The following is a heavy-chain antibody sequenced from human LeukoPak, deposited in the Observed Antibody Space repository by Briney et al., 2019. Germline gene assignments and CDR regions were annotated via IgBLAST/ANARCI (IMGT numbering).Heavy chain of an antibody. Sequence: ASVKVSCKASGYTFTGYYMHRVRQAPGQGLEWMGWINPNSGGTNYAQKFQGRVTMTRDTSISTAYMELSRLRSDDTAVYYCARGGVVAAHSNDYWGQGTLVTVSS. CDR1: GYTFTGYY. CDR3: ARGGVVAAHSNDY. V-gene: IGHV1-2*02. J-gene: IGHJ4*02. CDR2: INPNSGGT. D-gene: IGHD2-15*01.